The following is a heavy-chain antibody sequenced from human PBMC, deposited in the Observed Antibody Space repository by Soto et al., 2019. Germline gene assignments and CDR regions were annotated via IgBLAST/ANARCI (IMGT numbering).Heavy chain of an antibody. D-gene: IGHD3-10*01. V-gene: IGHV3-21*01. J-gene: IGHJ4*02. CDR3: ARDTNYYASGSGVDY. CDR2: ISSSSTYI. Sequence: GGSLRLSCAASGFTFSSYAMSWVRQAPGKGLEWVSSISSSSTYIHYGDSVKGRFTISRDNAKNSLNLQMNSLRAEDTAVYFCARDTNYYASGSGVDYWGQGILVTVSS. CDR1: GFTFSSYA.